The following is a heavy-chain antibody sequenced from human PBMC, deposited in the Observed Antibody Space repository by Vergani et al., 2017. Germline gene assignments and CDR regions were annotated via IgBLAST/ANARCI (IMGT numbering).Heavy chain of an antibody. J-gene: IGHJ3*02. Sequence: QVQLVQSGAEVKKPGASVKVSCKASGHTFISYGISWVRQAPGQGLEWMGWISAYNGDTKYAQKLQGRLTMTTDTSTRTAYMELRSLRSDDTAVYYCARDDWGLDAFDIWGQGTMVTVSS. V-gene: IGHV1-18*04. CDR1: GHTFISYG. CDR3: ARDDWGLDAFDI. CDR2: ISAYNGDT. D-gene: IGHD7-27*01.